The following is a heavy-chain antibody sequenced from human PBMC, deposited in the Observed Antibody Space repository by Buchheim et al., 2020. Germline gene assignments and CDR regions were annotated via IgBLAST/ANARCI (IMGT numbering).Heavy chain of an antibody. Sequence: EVQLVESGGGLVKPGGSLRLSCAASGFTFSSYSMNWVRQAPGKGLEWVSSISSSSSYIYYADSVKGRFTISRDNAKTSLYLQMNSLRAEDTAVYYCARDEDRSYYDSRPGGGMDDWGQGTT. CDR3: ARDEDRSYYDSRPGGGMDD. V-gene: IGHV3-21*01. CDR2: ISSSSSYI. D-gene: IGHD3-22*01. CDR1: GFTFSSYS. J-gene: IGHJ6*02.